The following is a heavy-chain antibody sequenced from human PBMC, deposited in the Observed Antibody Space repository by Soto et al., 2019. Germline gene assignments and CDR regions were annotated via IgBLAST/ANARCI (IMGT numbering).Heavy chain of an antibody. Sequence: LSLTCAASGFTFSSYWMHWVRQAPGKGLVWVSRINSDGSSTSYADSVKGRFTISRDNAKNTLYLQMNSLRAEDTAVYYCARIRYCSSTSCYRDFDYWGQGTLVTVSS. D-gene: IGHD2-2*02. V-gene: IGHV3-74*01. CDR2: INSDGSST. CDR3: ARIRYCSSTSCYRDFDY. J-gene: IGHJ4*02. CDR1: GFTFSSYW.